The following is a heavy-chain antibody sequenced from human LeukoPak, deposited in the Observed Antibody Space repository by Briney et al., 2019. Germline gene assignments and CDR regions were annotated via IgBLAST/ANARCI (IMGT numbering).Heavy chain of an antibody. CDR3: ARETHYDFWSGSNYYMGV. Sequence: PSETLSLTCAVSGGSFSSANWWSWVRQPPGKGLEWIGEIYHSGSTNYNPSLKSRVTISVDKSKNQFSLKLSSVTAADTAVYYCARETHYDFWSGSNYYMGVWGKGTTVTVSS. V-gene: IGHV4-4*02. CDR2: IYHSGST. J-gene: IGHJ6*03. D-gene: IGHD3-3*01. CDR1: GGSFSSANW.